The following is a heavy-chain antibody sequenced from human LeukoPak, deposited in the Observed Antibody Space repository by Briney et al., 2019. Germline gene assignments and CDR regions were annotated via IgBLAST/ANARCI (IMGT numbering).Heavy chain of an antibody. CDR1: GGYISSSSYY. CDR2: INHSGNT. V-gene: IGHV4-39*07. Sequence: SETLSLTCTVSGGYISSSSYYWRWIRQPPGKGLEWIGEINHSGNTNYNPSLKSRVTISVDTSKNQFSLQVTSVTPADTAVYYCARRVRSADHRCDYWGKGTLVTVSS. CDR3: ARRVRSADHRCDY. D-gene: IGHD1-14*01. J-gene: IGHJ4*02.